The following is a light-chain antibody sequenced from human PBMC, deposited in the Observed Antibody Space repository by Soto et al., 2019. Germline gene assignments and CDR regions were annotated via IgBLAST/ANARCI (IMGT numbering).Light chain of an antibody. J-gene: IGKJ4*01. Sequence: DIQMTQSPSSLSASVGDRVTITCRASQRISNYLNWYQQKPGKAPRVLIYGATTLQSGVPSRFSGSGSGTDFALTISNLQPEDFANYFCQQSYNTLTFAGGTKVDIK. CDR1: QRISNY. CDR2: GAT. CDR3: QQSYNTLT. V-gene: IGKV1-39*01.